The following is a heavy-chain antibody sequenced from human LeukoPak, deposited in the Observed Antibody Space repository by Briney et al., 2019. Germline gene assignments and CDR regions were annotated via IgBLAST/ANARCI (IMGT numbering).Heavy chain of an antibody. CDR2: FDPEDGET. J-gene: IGHJ6*04. D-gene: IGHD2-2*01. Sequence: ASVKVSCKVSGYTLTELSMHWVRQAPGKGPEWMGGFDPEDGETIYAQKFQGRVTMTEDTSTDTAYMELSSLRSEDTTVYYCATNTPGGQYQLPDYYYYGMDVWGKGTTVTVSS. CDR1: GYTLTELS. CDR3: ATNTPGGQYQLPDYYYYGMDV. V-gene: IGHV1-24*01.